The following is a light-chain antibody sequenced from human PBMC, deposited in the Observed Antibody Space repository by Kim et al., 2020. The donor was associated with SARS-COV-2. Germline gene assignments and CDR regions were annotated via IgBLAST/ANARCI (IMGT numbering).Light chain of an antibody. CDR1: QSVSSN. CDR3: QQYSHRPLS. Sequence: EIVMTQSPATLSVSPGERATLSCRASQSVSSNLAWYQQKPGQAPRLLIYGASTRATGIPGRFSGSGSGTEFTLTISSLQSEDFAVYYCQQYSHRPLSIGGATKVDIK. CDR2: GAS. V-gene: IGKV3-15*01. J-gene: IGKJ4*01.